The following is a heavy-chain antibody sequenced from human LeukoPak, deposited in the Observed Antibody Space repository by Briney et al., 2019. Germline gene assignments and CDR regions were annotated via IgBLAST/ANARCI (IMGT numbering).Heavy chain of an antibody. CDR2: IYYSGST. Sequence: SETLSLTCTVSGGSISSYYWSWIRQPPGKGLEWIGYIYYSGSTNYNPSLKSRVTISVDTSKNQFSLKLSSVTAADTAVYYCARGRIQLWLGFDYWGQGTLVTVSS. D-gene: IGHD5-18*01. J-gene: IGHJ4*02. CDR1: GGSISSYY. V-gene: IGHV4-59*01. CDR3: ARGRIQLWLGFDY.